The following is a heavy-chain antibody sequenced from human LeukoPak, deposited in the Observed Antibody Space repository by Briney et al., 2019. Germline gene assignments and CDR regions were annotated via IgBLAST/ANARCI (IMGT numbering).Heavy chain of an antibody. CDR3: AKDGLYYDGSEHVYYFDS. CDR2: IIYSGGAT. J-gene: IGHJ4*02. Sequence: PGRSLRLSCAASGFTLSRSAVTWVPHGPGTGLEFVASIIYSGGATYYADSVKGRFTISRDNSKNTLYLQMNSLRAEDTALYYCAKDGLYYDGSEHVYYFDSWGQGTLVTVSS. CDR1: GFTLSRSA. D-gene: IGHD3-22*01. V-gene: IGHV3-23*01.